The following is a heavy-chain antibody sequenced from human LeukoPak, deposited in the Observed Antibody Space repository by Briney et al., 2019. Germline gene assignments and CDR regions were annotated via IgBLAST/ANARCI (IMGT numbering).Heavy chain of an antibody. J-gene: IGHJ4*02. CDR2: IYYSGST. V-gene: IGHV4-59*01. D-gene: IGHD4-17*01. CDR1: GGSISSSY. CDR3: ARVHTTVTTYYFDY. Sequence: PSETLSLTCTVSGGSISSSYWSWIRQPPGKGLEWIGYIYYSGSTNYNPSLKSRVTISVDTSKNQFSLKLSSVTAADTAVYYCARVHTTVTTYYFDYWGQGTLVTVSS.